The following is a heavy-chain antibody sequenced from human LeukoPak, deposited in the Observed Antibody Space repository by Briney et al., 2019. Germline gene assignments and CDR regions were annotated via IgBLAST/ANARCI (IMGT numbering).Heavy chain of an antibody. CDR2: ISYDGTIK. CDR3: ASGTRGYFDL. V-gene: IGHV3-30*03. J-gene: IGHJ2*01. D-gene: IGHD1-1*01. Sequence: GGSLRLSCAASGFTFSDYGLHWVRQAPGKGLGWVAVISYDGTIKYYADSVKGRFTISRDNSKNTLYLQMNSLRAEDTAVYYCASGTRGYFDLWGRGTLVTISS. CDR1: GFTFSDYG.